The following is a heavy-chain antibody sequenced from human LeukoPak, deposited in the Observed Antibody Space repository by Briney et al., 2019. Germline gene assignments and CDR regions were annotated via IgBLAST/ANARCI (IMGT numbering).Heavy chain of an antibody. CDR2: VNNDGSST. CDR3: ARARFKGRFDY. Sequence: QPGGSLRLSCAASGFIFSNYWMHWVRQAPGKGLVWVSRVNNDGSSTTYADSVKGRFTISRDHAKNSLYLQMNSLRAEDTAVYYCARARFKGRFDYWGQGTLVTVSS. J-gene: IGHJ4*02. V-gene: IGHV3-74*03. CDR1: GFIFSNYW.